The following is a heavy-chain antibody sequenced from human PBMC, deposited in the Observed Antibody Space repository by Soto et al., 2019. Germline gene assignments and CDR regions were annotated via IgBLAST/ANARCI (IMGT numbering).Heavy chain of an antibody. CDR1: GFTFSNYY. J-gene: IGHJ4*02. V-gene: IGHV3-11*01. CDR3: ARDGVRCRAGFGS. Sequence: QVQLVESGGGLVKPGGSLRLSCAVSGFTFSNYYMAWIRQAPGKGLEWVSYISTSGTSTFYADSVKDRFTISRDNAENSLVLQMDSRRVQDPAVYFCARDGVRCRAGFGSWGQGPLVTVAS. CDR2: ISTSGTST. D-gene: IGHD3-10*01.